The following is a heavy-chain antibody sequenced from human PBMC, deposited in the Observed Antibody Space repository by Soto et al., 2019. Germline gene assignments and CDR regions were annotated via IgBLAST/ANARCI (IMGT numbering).Heavy chain of an antibody. CDR1: GFTFSRHD. CDR3: SQDFLFDY. J-gene: IGHJ4*02. V-gene: IGHV3-23*01. Sequence: EVQLSESGGTLVQPGGSLGLSCAASGFTFSRHDMSWVRQAPGKGLEWVSGISGSGGSTYDADSVKGRFTISRDNSKNTLYLQMNRLRAEDTAVYYCSQDFLFDYWGPGTLVTVSS. CDR2: ISGSGGST.